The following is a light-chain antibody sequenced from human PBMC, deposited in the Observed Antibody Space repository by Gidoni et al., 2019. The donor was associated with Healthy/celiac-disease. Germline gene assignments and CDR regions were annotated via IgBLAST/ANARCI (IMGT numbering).Light chain of an antibody. J-gene: IGKJ3*01. Sequence: EIVMTQSPATLSVSPGERATLSCRASQSVSRNLAGYQQKPGQCPRLLIYGASTRSTAIPARFSGSGSGTEFTLTISSLQSEDFAVYFCQQYNNWPPFTCGPGTKVDIK. CDR2: GAS. CDR1: QSVSRN. V-gene: IGKV3-15*01. CDR3: QQYNNWPPFT.